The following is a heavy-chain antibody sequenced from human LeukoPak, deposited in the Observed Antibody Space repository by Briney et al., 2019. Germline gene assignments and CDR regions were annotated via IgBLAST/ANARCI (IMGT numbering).Heavy chain of an antibody. CDR1: GFTFNNYC. V-gene: IGHV3-74*01. CDR3: ARGNFYSGSGSSPLDY. CDR2: INSDGSRT. D-gene: IGHD3-10*01. Sequence: GGSLRLSCAASGFTFNNYCMHWVRQVPGEGLVWVSRINSDGSRTNYVDSAKGRFTISRDNAKNTLFLQMSSLRAEDTAVYYCARGNFYSGSGSSPLDYWGQGTLVTVFS. J-gene: IGHJ4*02.